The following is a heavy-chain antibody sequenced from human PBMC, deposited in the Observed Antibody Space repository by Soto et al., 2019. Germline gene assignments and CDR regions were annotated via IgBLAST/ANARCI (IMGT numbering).Heavy chain of an antibody. Sequence: GESLKISCKGSGYSFITYWIGWVRQMPGKGLQWMGIIYPGDSDTTYSPSFEGQVTISLDKSIATAYLQWSSLKASDTAIYYCARGIKGGTPFYAMDVWGHGTTVTVSS. CDR2: IYPGDSDT. J-gene: IGHJ6*02. CDR3: ARGIKGGTPFYAMDV. D-gene: IGHD1-26*01. CDR1: GYSFITYW. V-gene: IGHV5-51*01.